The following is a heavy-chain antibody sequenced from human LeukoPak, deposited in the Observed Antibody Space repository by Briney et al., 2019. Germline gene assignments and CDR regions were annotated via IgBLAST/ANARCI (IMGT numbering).Heavy chain of an antibody. J-gene: IGHJ4*02. D-gene: IGHD3-16*02. CDR1: AFTFSSFG. CDR2: IYYDGSNK. Sequence: GGYLRLYAAASAFTFSSFGWHRVRPAPGLGWMWVVVIYYDGSNKYYADSVKGRFTVSRGNSKNTLYLQMNSLRAEDTAVYYCAKDETLRLGELSHVDYWGQGTLVTISS. CDR3: AKDETLRLGELSHVDY. V-gene: IGHV3-30*18.